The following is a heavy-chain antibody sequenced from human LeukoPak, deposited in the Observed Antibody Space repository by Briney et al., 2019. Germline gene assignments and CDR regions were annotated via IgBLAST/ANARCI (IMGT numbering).Heavy chain of an antibody. Sequence: PGGSLRLSCAASGFTFSSYGMHWVRQAPGKGLEWVAVIWYDGSNKYYADSVKGRFTISRDNSKNTLYLQMNSLRAEDTAVYYCARDRGITMIADELDYWGQGTLVTVSS. CDR2: IWYDGSNK. CDR1: GFTFSSYG. D-gene: IGHD3-22*01. CDR3: ARDRGITMIADELDY. V-gene: IGHV3-33*01. J-gene: IGHJ4*02.